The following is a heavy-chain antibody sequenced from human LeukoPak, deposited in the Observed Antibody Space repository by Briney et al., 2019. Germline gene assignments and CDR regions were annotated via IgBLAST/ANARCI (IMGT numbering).Heavy chain of an antibody. CDR1: GLTLSSYA. Sequence: GRSLRLSCAASGLTLSSYAMHWVRQSLGKGLEWVTVMSYDGFNKYYADSVKGRFTISRDNSKNTLYLQMNSLRAEDTAVYYCAKTKGYSYGYYFGYWGQGTLVTVSS. V-gene: IGHV3-30*18. D-gene: IGHD5-18*01. CDR2: MSYDGFNK. J-gene: IGHJ4*02. CDR3: AKTKGYSYGYYFGY.